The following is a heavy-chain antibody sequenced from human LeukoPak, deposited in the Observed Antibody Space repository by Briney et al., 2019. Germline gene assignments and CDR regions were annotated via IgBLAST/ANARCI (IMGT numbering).Heavy chain of an antibody. J-gene: IGHJ4*02. V-gene: IGHV1-18*01. CDR3: ATPLYSSGCPDY. CDR1: GYTFTSYG. Sequence: ASVKVSCKASGYTFTSYGISWVRQAPGQGLEWMGWISAYNGNTNYAQKLQGRVTMTTDTSTSTVYMDLSSLRSEDTAVYYCATPLYSSGCPDYWGQGTLVTVSS. CDR2: ISAYNGNT. D-gene: IGHD6-19*01.